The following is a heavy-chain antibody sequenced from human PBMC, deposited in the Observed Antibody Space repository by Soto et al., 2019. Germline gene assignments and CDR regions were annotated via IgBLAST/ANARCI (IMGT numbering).Heavy chain of an antibody. CDR1: GYSFSQYW. J-gene: IGHJ6*02. D-gene: IGHD1-26*01. CDR2: IYPGNSES. Sequence: GESLKISCQASGYSFSQYWIAWVRQVPGKGLEWMGLIYPGNSESRYSPSFQGQVTFSVDRSLNTAYLQWSSLQASDSAMYYCARREMPSMLDGMDVWGQGTTVTVSS. V-gene: IGHV5-51*01. CDR3: ARREMPSMLDGMDV.